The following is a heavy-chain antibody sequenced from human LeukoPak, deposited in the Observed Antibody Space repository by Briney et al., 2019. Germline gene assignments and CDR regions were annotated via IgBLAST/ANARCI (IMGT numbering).Heavy chain of an antibody. V-gene: IGHV3-74*01. J-gene: IGHJ4*02. D-gene: IGHD5-18*01. CDR1: GFTFSSYW. CDR3: ARATGYSYGYSRFDY. CDR2: INSDGSST. Sequence: GGSLRLSCAASGFTFSSYWMHWVRQAPGKGLVWVSRINSDGSSTSYVDSVKGRFTISRDNAKNTLYLQMNSLRAEETAVYYCARATGYSYGYSRFDYWGQGTLVTVSS.